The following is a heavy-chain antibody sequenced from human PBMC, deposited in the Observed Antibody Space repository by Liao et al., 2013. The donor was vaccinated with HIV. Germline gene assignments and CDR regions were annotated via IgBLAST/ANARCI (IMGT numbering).Heavy chain of an antibody. J-gene: IGHJ6*03. Sequence: QVQLQESGPGLVKPSQTLSLTCTVSGGSISSGDYYWSWIRQPPGKGLEWIGYIYYSGSTYYNPSLKSRVTISVDTSKNQFSLKLSSVTAADTAVYYCAREGWELPDYYYYMDVWGKGTTVTVSS. CDR3: AREGWELPDYYYYMDV. CDR1: GGSISSGDYY. CDR2: IYYSGST. D-gene: IGHD2-15*01. V-gene: IGHV4-30-4*08.